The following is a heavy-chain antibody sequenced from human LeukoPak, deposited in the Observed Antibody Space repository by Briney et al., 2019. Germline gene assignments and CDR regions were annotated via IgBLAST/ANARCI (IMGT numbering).Heavy chain of an antibody. CDR3: ARGAVAGTLEGDYFDY. J-gene: IGHJ4*02. CDR2: INHSGST. D-gene: IGHD6-19*01. Sequence: SETLSLTCAVYGGSFSGYYWSWIRQPPGKGLEWIGEINHSGSTNCNPSLKSRVTISVDTSKNQFSLKLSSVTAADTAVYYCARGAVAGTLEGDYFDYWGQGTLVTVSS. CDR1: GGSFSGYY. V-gene: IGHV4-34*01.